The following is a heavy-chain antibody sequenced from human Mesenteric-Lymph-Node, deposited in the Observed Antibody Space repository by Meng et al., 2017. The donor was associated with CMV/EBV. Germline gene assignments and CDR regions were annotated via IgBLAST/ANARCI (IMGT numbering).Heavy chain of an antibody. V-gene: IGHV4-39*07. J-gene: IGHJ4*02. Sequence: SETLSLTCTVSGGSISTSLYYWGWIRQSPGKGLEYIGSIYFRGSTYYSPSFRSRVTISIDTSKNQFSLGLNSVTAADTAVYYCVRIYNFREADYWGQGTLVTVSS. D-gene: IGHD3/OR15-3a*01. CDR3: VRIYNFREADY. CDR1: GGSISTSLYY. CDR2: IYFRGST.